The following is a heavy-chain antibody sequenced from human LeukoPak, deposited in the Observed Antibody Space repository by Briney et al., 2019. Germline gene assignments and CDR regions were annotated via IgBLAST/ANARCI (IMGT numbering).Heavy chain of an antibody. Sequence: GGSLRLSCAASGFTVSSNYMSWVRQAPGKGLEWVSVIYSGGSTYYADSVKGRFTISRDNSKNTLYLQMNSLRAEDTAVYYCARDRAYYYGSGSSNDAFDIWGQGTMVTVSS. J-gene: IGHJ3*02. V-gene: IGHV3-66*01. CDR3: ARDRAYYYGSGSSNDAFDI. CDR2: IYSGGST. CDR1: GFTVSSNY. D-gene: IGHD3-10*01.